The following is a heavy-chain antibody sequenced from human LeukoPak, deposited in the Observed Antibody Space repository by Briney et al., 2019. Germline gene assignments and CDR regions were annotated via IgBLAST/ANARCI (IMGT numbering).Heavy chain of an antibody. Sequence: GESLKISCKGSGYSFTSYWIGWVRQMPGKGLEWMGIIYPGDSDTRYSPSFQGQVTISADKSISTAYLQWSSLKASDTAMYYRARRSLVTGYCFDYWGQGTLVTVSS. CDR2: IYPGDSDT. D-gene: IGHD2-21*02. CDR1: GYSFTSYW. J-gene: IGHJ4*02. V-gene: IGHV5-51*01. CDR3: ARRSLVTGYCFDY.